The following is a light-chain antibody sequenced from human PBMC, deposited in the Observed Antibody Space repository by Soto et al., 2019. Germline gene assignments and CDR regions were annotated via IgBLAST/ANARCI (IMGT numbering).Light chain of an antibody. Sequence: SYELTQPPSVSVAPGKTARISCGGDNIGSKSVHWYQQKPGQTPVLVIFYDTDRPSGIPERFSGSNSGNTATLTVDRVEAGDEADYYCQLWDTSSDHPVVFGGGTKLTVL. V-gene: IGLV3-21*04. CDR2: YDT. J-gene: IGLJ2*01. CDR3: QLWDTSSDHPVV. CDR1: NIGSKS.